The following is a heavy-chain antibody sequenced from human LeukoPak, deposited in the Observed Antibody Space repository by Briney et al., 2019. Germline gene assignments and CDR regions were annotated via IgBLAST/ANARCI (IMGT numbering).Heavy chain of an antibody. CDR3: ARVRGYYYGSGSYYNNLYFDY. CDR1: GGSISSYY. Sequence: PSETLSLTGTVSGGSISSYYWSWIRQPPGKGREWIGYIYYSGSTNYNPSLKRRVTISVDTSKNQFSLKLSSVTAADTAVYYCARVRGYYYGSGSYYNNLYFDYWGQGTLVTVSS. D-gene: IGHD3-10*01. V-gene: IGHV4-59*01. J-gene: IGHJ4*02. CDR2: IYYSGST.